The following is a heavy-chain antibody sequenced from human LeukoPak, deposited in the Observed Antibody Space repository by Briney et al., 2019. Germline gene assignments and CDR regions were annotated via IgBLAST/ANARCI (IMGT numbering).Heavy chain of an antibody. J-gene: IGHJ5*02. CDR1: GFNFSSDG. D-gene: IGHD3-9*01. V-gene: IGHV3-33*08. Sequence: GGSLRLSCAASGFNFSSDGMHWVRQAPGKGLEWVAIIWYDGRTKYYADSVKGRFTISRDNSKNTLSLQMNSLRADDTSVYYCARGLRYFDWSQNWFDPWGQGTLVTVSS. CDR3: ARGLRYFDWSQNWFDP. CDR2: IWYDGRTK.